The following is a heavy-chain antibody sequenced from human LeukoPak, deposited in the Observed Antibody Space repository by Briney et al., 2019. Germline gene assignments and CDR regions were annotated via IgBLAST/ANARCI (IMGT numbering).Heavy chain of an antibody. D-gene: IGHD4-11*01. J-gene: IGHJ4*02. CDR2: IYYSGST. Sequence: SQTLSLTCTVSGGSISSSDYYWSWIRQPPGKGLEWIGYIYYSGSTYYNPSLKSRVTISVDTSKNQFSLKLSSVTAADTAVYYCASYSNYAQSFDYWGQGTLVTVSS. V-gene: IGHV4-30-4*01. CDR3: ASYSNYAQSFDY. CDR1: GGSISSSDYY.